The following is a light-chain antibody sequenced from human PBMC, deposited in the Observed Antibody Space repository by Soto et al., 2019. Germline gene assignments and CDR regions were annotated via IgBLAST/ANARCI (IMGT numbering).Light chain of an antibody. Sequence: QSVLTQPASVSGSPGQSITISCTGTSSDVGGYNHVSWYQQHPGKAPKLMIYDVSNRPSGVSNRFSGSKSGNTASLTISGLQAEDEADYYCSSYTSSSTRVVFGGGTKLTVL. CDR2: DVS. CDR1: SSDVGGYNH. V-gene: IGLV2-14*01. CDR3: SSYTSSSTRVV. J-gene: IGLJ2*01.